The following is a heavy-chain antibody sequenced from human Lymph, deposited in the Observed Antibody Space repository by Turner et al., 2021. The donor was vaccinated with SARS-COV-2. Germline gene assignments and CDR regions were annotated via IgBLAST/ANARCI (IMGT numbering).Heavy chain of an antibody. CDR2: IYSGGTT. CDR3: ARDLGTYGMDV. CDR1: GIIVSRNY. Sequence: EVQLVVTGGSLIQPGGSLRLYCAASGIIVSRNYMNWVRQAPGNGLEWVSVIYSGGTTDYADSVKGRFTISRDNSKNTLYLQMNSLRVDDTAVYYFARDLGTYGMDVWCQGTTVTVSS. D-gene: IGHD6-13*01. J-gene: IGHJ6*02. V-gene: IGHV3-53*02.